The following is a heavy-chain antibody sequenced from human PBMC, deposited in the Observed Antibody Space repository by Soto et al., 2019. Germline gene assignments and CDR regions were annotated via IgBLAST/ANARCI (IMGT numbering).Heavy chain of an antibody. Sequence: GGSLRLSCAASGLTFSSYAMSWVRQAPGKGLEWVSAISGSGGSTYYADSVKGRFTISRDNSKNTLYLQMNSLRAEDTAVYYCAKDWPLESAAAGTRLDPWGQGTLVTVSS. V-gene: IGHV3-23*01. CDR3: AKDWPLESAAAGTRLDP. J-gene: IGHJ5*02. CDR1: GLTFSSYA. D-gene: IGHD6-13*01. CDR2: ISGSGGST.